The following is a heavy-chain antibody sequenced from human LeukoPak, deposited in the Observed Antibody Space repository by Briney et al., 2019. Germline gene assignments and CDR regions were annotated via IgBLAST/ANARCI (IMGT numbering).Heavy chain of an antibody. J-gene: IGHJ4*02. CDR2: ISSSGSTI. CDR1: GFTFSCYE. V-gene: IGHV3-48*03. D-gene: IGHD4-17*01. Sequence: GGSLRLSCAASGFTFSCYEMNWVRQAPGKGLEWVSYISSSGSTIYYADSVKGRFTISRDNAKNSLYLQTNSLRAEDTAVYYCAREDYGDYAGSFDYWGQGTLVTVSS. CDR3: AREDYGDYAGSFDY.